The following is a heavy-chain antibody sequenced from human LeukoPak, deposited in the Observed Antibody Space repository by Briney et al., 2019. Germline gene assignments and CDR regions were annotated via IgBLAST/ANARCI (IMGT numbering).Heavy chain of an antibody. D-gene: IGHD2-15*01. CDR1: GYTFTSYG. Sequence: ASVKVSCRASGYTFTSYGISWVRQAPGQGLEWMGWISAYNGNTNRAQKLQGRVTMTTDTSTSTAYMELRSLRSDDTAVYYCARDREVVAATPPYYYYMDVWGKGTTVTVSS. V-gene: IGHV1-18*01. CDR3: ARDREVVAATPPYYYYMDV. CDR2: ISAYNGNT. J-gene: IGHJ6*03.